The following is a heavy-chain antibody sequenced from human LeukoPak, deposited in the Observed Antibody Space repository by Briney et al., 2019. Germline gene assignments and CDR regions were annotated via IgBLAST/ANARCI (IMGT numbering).Heavy chain of an antibody. CDR3: AKNLYDFWSGYYIFDY. V-gene: IGHV3-33*06. J-gene: IGHJ4*02. Sequence: PGGSLRLSCAASGFTFSSYCMTWVRQAPGKGLEWVAVIWYDGSNKYYADSVKGRFTISRDNSKNTLYLQMNSLRAEDTAVYYCAKNLYDFWSGYYIFDYWGQGTLVTVSS. D-gene: IGHD3-3*01. CDR2: IWYDGSNK. CDR1: GFTFSSYC.